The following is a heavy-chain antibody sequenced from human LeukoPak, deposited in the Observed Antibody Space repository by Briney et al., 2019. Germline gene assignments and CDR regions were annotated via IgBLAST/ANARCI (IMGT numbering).Heavy chain of an antibody. V-gene: IGHV3-7*01. Sequence: GGSLRLSCAASRFTFSSYWMSWVRQAPGKGLEWVANIKQDGSEKYYVDSVKGRFTISRDNAKNSLYLQMTSLRAEDTAIYYCARDYQYGYSTNWYHLAQIDYWGQGTLVTVSS. J-gene: IGHJ4*02. CDR2: IKQDGSEK. CDR3: ARDYQYGYSTNWYHLAQIDY. CDR1: RFTFSSYW. D-gene: IGHD2/OR15-2a*01.